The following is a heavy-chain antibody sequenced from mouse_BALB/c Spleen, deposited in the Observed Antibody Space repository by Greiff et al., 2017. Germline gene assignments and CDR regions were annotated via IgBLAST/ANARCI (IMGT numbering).Heavy chain of an antibody. Sequence: EVQVVESGGGLVKPGGSLKLSCAASGFTFSSYAMSWVRQTPEKRLEWVASISSGGSTYYPDSVKGRFTISRDNARNILYLQMSSLRSEDTAMYYCAREKLGAMDYWGQGTSVTVSS. CDR2: ISSGGST. CDR1: GFTFSSYA. J-gene: IGHJ4*01. V-gene: IGHV5-6-5*01. CDR3: AREKLGAMDY. D-gene: IGHD3-1*01.